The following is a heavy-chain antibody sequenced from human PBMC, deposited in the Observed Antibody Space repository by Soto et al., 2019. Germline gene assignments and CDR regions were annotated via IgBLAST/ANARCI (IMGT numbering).Heavy chain of an antibody. CDR2: INACNGNT. CDR1: GYTFTSYA. V-gene: IGHV1-3*01. CDR3: ARGPGGPDGPGDY. D-gene: IGHD2-15*01. Sequence: QVQLVQSGAEVKKPGASVKVSCKASGYTFTSYAMQWVRQAPGQRLEWMGWINACNGNTKYSQKFQGRVTITRDTSSTTAYKELSSLRSEDKAVYYCARGPGGPDGPGDYWGQGTLVTVSS. J-gene: IGHJ4*02.